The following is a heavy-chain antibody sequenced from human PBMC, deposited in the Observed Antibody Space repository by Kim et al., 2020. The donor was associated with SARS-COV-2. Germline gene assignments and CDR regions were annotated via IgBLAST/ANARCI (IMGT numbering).Heavy chain of an antibody. CDR1: GYTFSGYY. Sequence: ASVKVSCKASGYTFSGYYVHWLRQAPGQGLEWMGWINPNGGGTRYAQKFQGRVTMTRDTSINTAYMELSRLTSDDTAFYYCVRGYCSGGDCSGRAYWGQGTLVVVSS. J-gene: IGHJ4*02. CDR3: VRGYCSGGDCSGRAY. V-gene: IGHV1-2*02. D-gene: IGHD2-15*01. CDR2: INPNGGGT.